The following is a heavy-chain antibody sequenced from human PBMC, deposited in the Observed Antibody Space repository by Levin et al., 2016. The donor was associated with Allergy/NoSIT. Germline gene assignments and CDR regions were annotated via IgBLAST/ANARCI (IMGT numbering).Heavy chain of an antibody. J-gene: IGHJ4*02. V-gene: IGHV3-30-3*01. CDR1: GFTFSSYA. D-gene: IGHD2-2*01. CDR2: ISYDGSNK. Sequence: GESLKISCAASGFTFSSYAMHWVRQAPGKGLEWVAVISYDGSNKYYADSVKGRFTISRDNSKNTLYLQMNSLRAEDTAVYYCARDAYCSSTSCYFDYWGQGTLVTVSS. CDR3: ARDAYCSSTSCYFDY.